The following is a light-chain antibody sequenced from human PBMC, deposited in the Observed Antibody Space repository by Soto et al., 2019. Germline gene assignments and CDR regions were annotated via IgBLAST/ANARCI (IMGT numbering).Light chain of an antibody. CDR3: IKATKVHSIT. V-gene: IGKV2-40*01. CDR2: RVS. CDR1: QSLTNRNGYTY. Sequence: DIVMTQTPPSLPVNTGEPASISCRSSQSLTNRNGYTYLHCSLQKPGQSPQLLSFRVSNHLSGVQDRFSGSGSGSDFTLKIRSVEAEDVGVYYCIKATKVHSITFGQRTRLEIK. J-gene: IGKJ5*01.